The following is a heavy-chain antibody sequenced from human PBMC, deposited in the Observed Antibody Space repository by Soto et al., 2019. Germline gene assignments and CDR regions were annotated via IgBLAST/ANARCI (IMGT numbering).Heavy chain of an antibody. J-gene: IGHJ4*02. CDR2: IKSKADGGTT. Sequence: VGSLRLSWAAAGCTFANAWVSWVRQAAGKGLEWVGRIKSKADGGTTDYAAPVKGRVTISRDDSKNTLYLQMNSLKTEDTAVYFCTSGYHRFDYWGQGTLVTVSS. D-gene: IGHD3-3*01. CDR1: GCTFANAW. V-gene: IGHV3-15*01. CDR3: TSGYHRFDY.